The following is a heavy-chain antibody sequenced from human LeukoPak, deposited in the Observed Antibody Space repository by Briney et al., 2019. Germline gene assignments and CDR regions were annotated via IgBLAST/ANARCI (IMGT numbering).Heavy chain of an antibody. CDR3: ARGGDSSGYYYTFDY. Sequence: SVKVSCTASGATFSSYAISWVRQAPGQGLEWIGGIIPIFGTANYAQKFQGRVTITADESTSTAYMELSSLRSEDTAVYYCARGGDSSGYYYTFDYWGQGTLVTVSS. CDR2: IIPIFGTA. D-gene: IGHD3-22*01. J-gene: IGHJ4*02. CDR1: GATFSSYA. V-gene: IGHV1-69*13.